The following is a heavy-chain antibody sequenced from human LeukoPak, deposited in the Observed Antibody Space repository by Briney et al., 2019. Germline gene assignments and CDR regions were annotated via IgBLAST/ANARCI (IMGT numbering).Heavy chain of an antibody. CDR3: AAGTDYFDY. J-gene: IGHJ4*02. V-gene: IGHV4-30-2*01. CDR2: IYHSGST. Sequence: SETLSLTCAVSAVSISSGGYSWSWIRQPPGKGLEWIGYIYHSGSTYYNPSLKSRVTISVDRSKNQFSLKLSSVTAADTAVYYCAAGTDYFDYWGQGTLVTVSS. D-gene: IGHD1/OR15-1a*01. CDR1: AVSISSGGYS.